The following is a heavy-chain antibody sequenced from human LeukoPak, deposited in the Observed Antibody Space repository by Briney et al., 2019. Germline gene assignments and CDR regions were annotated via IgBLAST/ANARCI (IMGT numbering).Heavy chain of an antibody. CDR1: DGSISGHY. D-gene: IGHD5-12*01. J-gene: IGHJ4*02. CDR2: IYYSGSP. Sequence: SETLSLTCTVSDGSISGHYCCWIRQTPGKGLEWIGSIYYSGSPYYNPPLKSRVTISVDTSKNQFSLKLSSVTAADTAVYYCARDIVATLFGYWGQGTLVTVSS. V-gene: IGHV4-39*07. CDR3: ARDIVATLFGY.